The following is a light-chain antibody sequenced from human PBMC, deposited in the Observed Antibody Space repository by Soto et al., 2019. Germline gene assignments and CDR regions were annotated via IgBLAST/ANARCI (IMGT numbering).Light chain of an antibody. J-gene: IGKJ1*01. CDR1: QSISSW. CDR2: KAS. Sequence: DIQMTQSPSTLSASVGDRVTITCRASQSISSWLAWYQQKPGKAPKLLIYKASSLESGVPSRFSGSGSGTEFTLTISSLQSDYFATYYCQQYNSYPWTFGQGTKVEIK. CDR3: QQYNSYPWT. V-gene: IGKV1-5*03.